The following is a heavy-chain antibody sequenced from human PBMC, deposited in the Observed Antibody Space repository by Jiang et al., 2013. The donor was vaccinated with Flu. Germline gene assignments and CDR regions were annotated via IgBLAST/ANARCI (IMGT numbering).Heavy chain of an antibody. CDR1: GYTFTSYA. D-gene: IGHD4-23*01. Sequence: CKASGYTFTSYAMNWVRQAPGQGLEWMGWINTNTGNPTYAQGFTGRFVFSLDTSVSTAYLQISSLKAEDTAVYYCASVTPGEVEGEYYYGMDVWGQGTTVTVSS. CDR2: INTNTGNP. CDR3: ASVTPGEVEGEYYYGMDV. J-gene: IGHJ6*02. V-gene: IGHV7-4-1*02.